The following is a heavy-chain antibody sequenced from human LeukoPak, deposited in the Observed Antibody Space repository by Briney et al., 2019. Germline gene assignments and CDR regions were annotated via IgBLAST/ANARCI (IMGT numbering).Heavy chain of an antibody. V-gene: IGHV3-30*04. CDR1: GFTFSSYA. CDR3: ARDMGGIAAAGRWDYYYGMDV. J-gene: IGHJ6*02. CDR2: ISYDGSNK. D-gene: IGHD6-13*01. Sequence: GGSLRLSCAASGFTFSSYAMHWVRQAPGKGLEWVAVISYDGSNKYYADSVKGRFTISRDNSKNTLYLQMNSLRVEDTAVYYCARDMGGIAAAGRWDYYYGMDVWGQGTTVTVSS.